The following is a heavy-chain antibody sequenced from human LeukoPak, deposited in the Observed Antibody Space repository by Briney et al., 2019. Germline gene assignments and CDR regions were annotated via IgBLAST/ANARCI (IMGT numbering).Heavy chain of an antibody. Sequence: GGSLRLSCAASGFTFSSYSMNWVRQAPGKGLEWVSSISSSSSYIYYADSVKGRFTISRDNAKNSLYLQMNSLRAEDTAVYYCARVLTPAAAAPDLYFDSCGQGTLVTVSS. V-gene: IGHV3-21*01. CDR2: ISSSSSYI. D-gene: IGHD6-13*01. J-gene: IGHJ4*02. CDR3: ARVLTPAAAAPDLYFDS. CDR1: GFTFSSYS.